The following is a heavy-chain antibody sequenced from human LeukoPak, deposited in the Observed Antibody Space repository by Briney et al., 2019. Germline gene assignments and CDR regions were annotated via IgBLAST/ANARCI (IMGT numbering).Heavy chain of an antibody. Sequence: GGSLRLSCAASGFTFDDYAMHWVRQAPGKGLEWVSLISGDGGSTYYADSVKGRFTISRDNSKNTLYLQMNSLRAEDTAVYYCAKDSAVLLWFGDPPGAYGMDVWGQGTTVTVSS. J-gene: IGHJ6*02. D-gene: IGHD3-10*01. CDR1: GFTFDDYA. CDR2: ISGDGGST. CDR3: AKDSAVLLWFGDPPGAYGMDV. V-gene: IGHV3-43*02.